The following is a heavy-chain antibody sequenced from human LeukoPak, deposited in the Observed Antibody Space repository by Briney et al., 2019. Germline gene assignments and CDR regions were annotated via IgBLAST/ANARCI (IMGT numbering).Heavy chain of an antibody. V-gene: IGHV4-30-4*07. CDR1: GRSVSSGGYA. Sequence: PSQTLSLTCAVSGRSVSSGGYAWGWIRPPPGKGLDWFGYIYYSGMTYFHPSLKSRVSNSVDTAKIQFSLKLTSETAAETAVYYCVRGDYSSGCHLDYWGRGTLVTVSS. J-gene: IGHJ4*02. D-gene: IGHD6-19*01. CDR2: IYYSGMT. CDR3: VRGDYSSGCHLDY.